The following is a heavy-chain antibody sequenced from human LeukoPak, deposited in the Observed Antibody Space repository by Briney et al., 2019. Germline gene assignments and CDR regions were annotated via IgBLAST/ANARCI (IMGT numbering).Heavy chain of an antibody. CDR3: ASSYYDSSGHRVAFDI. D-gene: IGHD3-22*01. J-gene: IGHJ3*02. V-gene: IGHV4-31*03. CDR1: GGSISSGGYC. Sequence: PSETLSLTCTVSGGSISSGGYCWSWLRQHPGQGLEGFGYIYYSASTYYNPSLTSRVTISVATSKNQFSLKLSSVTAAATAVYDCASSYYDSSGHRVAFDIWGQGTMVTVSS. CDR2: IYYSAST.